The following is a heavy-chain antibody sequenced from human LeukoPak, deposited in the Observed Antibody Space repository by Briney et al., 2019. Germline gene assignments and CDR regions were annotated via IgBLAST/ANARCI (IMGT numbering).Heavy chain of an antibody. CDR2: ISSSSSYI. Sequence: GGSLRLSCAASRFTFSSYSMNWVRQAPGKGLEWVSSISSSSSYIYYADSVKGRFTISRDNAKNSLYLQMNSLRAEDTAVYYCARDLDTAMEPAFDIWGQGTMVTVSS. CDR1: RFTFSSYS. J-gene: IGHJ3*02. CDR3: ARDLDTAMEPAFDI. D-gene: IGHD5-18*01. V-gene: IGHV3-21*01.